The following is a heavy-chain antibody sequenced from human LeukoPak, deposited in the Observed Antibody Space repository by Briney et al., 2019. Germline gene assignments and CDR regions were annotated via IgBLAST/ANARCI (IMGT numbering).Heavy chain of an antibody. CDR3: ARRYSSRYDFDY. Sequence: PSETLSLTCTVSGGSISSSNYYWGRIRQPPGKGLEWIGSIYYSGNTYYNPSLKSRVTISVDTSKNQFSLKLSSVTAADTAVYYCARRYSSRYDFDYWGQGTLVTVSS. D-gene: IGHD6-13*01. CDR1: GGSISSSNYY. CDR2: IYYSGNT. V-gene: IGHV4-39*01. J-gene: IGHJ4*02.